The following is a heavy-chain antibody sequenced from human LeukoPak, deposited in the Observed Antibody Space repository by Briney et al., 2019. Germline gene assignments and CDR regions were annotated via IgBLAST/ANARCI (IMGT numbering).Heavy chain of an antibody. D-gene: IGHD3-3*01. CDR1: GGTFSSYA. J-gene: IGHJ4*02. V-gene: IGHV1-69*05. CDR3: ARDQDYDFWSGSDY. CDR2: IIAIFGTA. Sequence: ASVKVSCKASGGTFSSYAISWVRQAPGQGLEWMGRIIAIFGTANYAQKFQGRVTITTDESTSTAYMELSSLRSEDTAVYYCARDQDYDFWSGSDYWGQGTLVTVSS.